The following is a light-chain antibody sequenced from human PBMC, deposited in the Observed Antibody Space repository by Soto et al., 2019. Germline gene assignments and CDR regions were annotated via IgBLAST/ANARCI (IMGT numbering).Light chain of an antibody. Sequence: QSALTQPASVSGSPGQSITISCSGSSSDIGSYNYVSWYQQHPSKAPKLMIYDVTNRPSGVSDRFSGSKSGDTASLTISGLQADDEADYYCSSYTTTTTLVVFGGGTKLTVL. CDR2: DVT. J-gene: IGLJ2*01. V-gene: IGLV2-14*03. CDR1: SSDIGSYNY. CDR3: SSYTTTTTLVV.